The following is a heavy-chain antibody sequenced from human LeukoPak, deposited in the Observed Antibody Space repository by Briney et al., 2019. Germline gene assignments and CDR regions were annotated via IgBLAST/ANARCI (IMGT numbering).Heavy chain of an antibody. Sequence: GGALRLSCAASGFTFSSYWMSWVRQAPGRGVEGVANINQDRSEKYYVDSVKGRFTISRDNAKNSLYLQTSSLRAEDTAVYYCARDPWLRYFDWTMSGYFDYWGQGTLVTVSS. D-gene: IGHD3-9*01. CDR2: INQDRSEK. V-gene: IGHV3-7*03. CDR3: ARDPWLRYFDWTMSGYFDY. J-gene: IGHJ4*02. CDR1: GFTFSSYW.